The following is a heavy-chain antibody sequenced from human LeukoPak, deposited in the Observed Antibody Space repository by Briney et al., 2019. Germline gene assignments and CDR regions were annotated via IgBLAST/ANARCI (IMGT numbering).Heavy chain of an antibody. CDR3: ATVGERYCSSTSCYTEDY. D-gene: IGHD2-2*02. CDR1: GGSFSGYY. V-gene: IGHV4-34*01. Sequence: SETLSLTCAVYGGSFSGYYWSWIRQPPGKGVEWIGEINHSGSTNYNPSLKSRVTISVDTSKNQFSLKLSSVTAADTAVYYCATVGERYCSSTSCYTEDYWGQGTLVTVSS. J-gene: IGHJ4*02. CDR2: INHSGST.